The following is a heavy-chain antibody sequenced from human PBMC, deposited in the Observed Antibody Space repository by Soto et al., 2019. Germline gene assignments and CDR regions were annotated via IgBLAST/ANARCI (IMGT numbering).Heavy chain of an antibody. D-gene: IGHD6-19*01. Sequence: EVQLVPSGAEVKKPGESLRISCKGSGYSFTNYWINWVRQMPGKGLEWMGRIDPSDSYTNYSPSFQGHVTISADKSISTAYLQWSSLMASDTAMYYCARHRSSGWTDAFEIWGQGTMVTVSS. CDR2: IDPSDSYT. CDR1: GYSFTNYW. V-gene: IGHV5-10-1*01. CDR3: ARHRSSGWTDAFEI. J-gene: IGHJ3*02.